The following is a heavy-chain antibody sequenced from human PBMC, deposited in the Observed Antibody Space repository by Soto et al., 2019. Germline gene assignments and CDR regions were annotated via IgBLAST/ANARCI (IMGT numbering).Heavy chain of an antibody. V-gene: IGHV1-46*01. CDR3: ARDLGSLVAVASTCYFDY. J-gene: IGHJ4*02. CDR2: INPGGGST. D-gene: IGHD6-19*01. Sequence: QVQLVQSGAEVKGPGASVKISCKASGYTFTSFFIHWVRQAPGQGLEWMGIINPGGGSTDYAQKFKGRVTLTRGASTNTVHMELSSLRSEDTAVYYCARDLGSLVAVASTCYFDYWGQGTLVTVSS. CDR1: GYTFTSFF.